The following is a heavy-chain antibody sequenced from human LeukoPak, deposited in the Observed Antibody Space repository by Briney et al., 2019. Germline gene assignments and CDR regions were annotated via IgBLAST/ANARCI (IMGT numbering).Heavy chain of an antibody. D-gene: IGHD2-2*01. CDR1: GYTFTNYD. CDR3: ARPHCSSTDCHPPEWFDP. J-gene: IGHJ5*02. Sequence: GASVRVSCKTSGYTFTNYDINWVRQATGQGLEWMGWMNPNSGNTGYAQKFQGRVTKTRNTSISTAYMELSSLRSEDTAVYYCARPHCSSTDCHPPEWFDPWGQGTLVTVSS. CDR2: MNPNSGNT. V-gene: IGHV1-8*01.